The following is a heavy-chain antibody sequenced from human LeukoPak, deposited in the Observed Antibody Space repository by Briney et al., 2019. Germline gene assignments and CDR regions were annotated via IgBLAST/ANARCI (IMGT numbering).Heavy chain of an antibody. D-gene: IGHD3-9*01. CDR3: ARASNVLRYFDWP. J-gene: IGHJ4*02. V-gene: IGHV1-2*02. Sequence: ASVKVSCKASGYTFTGYYMHWVRQAPGQGLEWMGWINPNSGGTNYAQKFQGRVTMTRDTSISTAYMELSRLRSDDTAVYYCARASNVLRYFDWPWGKGTLVTVSS. CDR2: INPNSGGT. CDR1: GYTFTGYY.